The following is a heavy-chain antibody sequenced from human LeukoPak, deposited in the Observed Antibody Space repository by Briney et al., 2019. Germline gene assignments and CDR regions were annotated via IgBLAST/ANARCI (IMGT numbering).Heavy chain of an antibody. CDR2: ISGSGGST. V-gene: IGHV3-23*01. D-gene: IGHD2-15*01. CDR3: AKDLSGYCSGGICY. CDR1: GFTFSSYA. Sequence: GGSLRLSCAASGFTFSSYAMSWVRQAPGKGLEWVSAISGSGGSTYYADSVKGRFTISRDNSKNTLYLQMNSLRAEDTAVYYCAKDLSGYCSGGICYWGQGTLVTVSS. J-gene: IGHJ4*02.